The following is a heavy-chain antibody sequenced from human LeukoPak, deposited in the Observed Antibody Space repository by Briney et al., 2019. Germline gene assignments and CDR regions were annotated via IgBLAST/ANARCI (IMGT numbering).Heavy chain of an antibody. Sequence: GGSLRLSCAASGFTFSDYYMSWIRQAPGKGLEWFSYISSSGSTIYYADSVKGRFTISRDNAKNSLYLQMNSLRAEDTAVYYCARVTLTGYYAFDYWGQGTLVTVSS. CDR3: ARVTLTGYYAFDY. CDR1: GFTFSDYY. V-gene: IGHV3-11*04. J-gene: IGHJ4*02. D-gene: IGHD3-9*01. CDR2: ISSSGSTI.